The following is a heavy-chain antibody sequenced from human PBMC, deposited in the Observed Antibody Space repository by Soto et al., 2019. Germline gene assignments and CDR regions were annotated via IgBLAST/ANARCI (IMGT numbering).Heavy chain of an antibody. CDR3: AKDHPTPYCGGDCDSNGHHY. CDR1: GFTFSSYA. Sequence: EVQLLESGGGLVQPGGSLRLSCAASGFTFSSYAMSWVRQAPGKGLEWVSAISGSGGSTYYADSVKGRFTISRDNSKNTLYLQMNSLRAEDTAVYYCAKDHPTPYCGGDCDSNGHHYWGQGTLVTVSS. V-gene: IGHV3-23*01. CDR2: ISGSGGST. D-gene: IGHD2-21*02. J-gene: IGHJ4*02.